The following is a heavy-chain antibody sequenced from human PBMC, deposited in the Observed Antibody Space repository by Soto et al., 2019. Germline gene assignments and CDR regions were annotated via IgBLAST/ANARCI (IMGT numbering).Heavy chain of an antibody. V-gene: IGHV1-2*02. CDR3: ARALYSDIKYLDN. Sequence: SSVKVSCKPSGYTFIDHYVHWVRQAPGQGLEWMGWINPNTSVTHYSQKFEARVTLTRDTSIATAYMELTGLTSDDTAVYFCARALYSDIKYLDNCVQGTLVTVSS. D-gene: IGHD5-12*01. J-gene: IGHJ4*02. CDR1: GYTFIDHY. CDR2: INPNTSVT.